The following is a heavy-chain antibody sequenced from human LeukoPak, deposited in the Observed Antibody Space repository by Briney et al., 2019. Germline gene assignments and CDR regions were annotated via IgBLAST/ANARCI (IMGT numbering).Heavy chain of an antibody. Sequence: RASVKVSCKASGFTFTSSTIQWVRQARGQRLEWIGWIVVGGGNTNYAQKFQERVIITRDMSTTTVYMELSSLRSEDTAVYYCAGTPWFGELTLDYWGQGTLVTVSS. CDR2: IVVGGGNT. V-gene: IGHV1-58*02. CDR3: AGTPWFGELTLDY. CDR1: GFTFTSST. D-gene: IGHD3-10*01. J-gene: IGHJ4*02.